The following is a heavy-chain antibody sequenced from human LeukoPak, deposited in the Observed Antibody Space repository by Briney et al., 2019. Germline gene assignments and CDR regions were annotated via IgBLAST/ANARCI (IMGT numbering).Heavy chain of an antibody. Sequence: PSGTLSLTCAVSGVSISTSEWWIWVRQPPGQGLEWIGEIHRDGRTRYNPSLKSRVTISVDTSKNQFSLKLSSVTAADTAVYYCARGGSATGWGQGTLVTVSS. V-gene: IGHV4-4*02. D-gene: IGHD3-10*01. J-gene: IGHJ4*02. CDR2: IHRDGRT. CDR1: GVSISTSEW. CDR3: ARGGSATG.